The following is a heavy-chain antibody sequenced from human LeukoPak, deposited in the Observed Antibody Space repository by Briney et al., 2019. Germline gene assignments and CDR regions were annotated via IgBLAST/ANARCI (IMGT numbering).Heavy chain of an antibody. J-gene: IGHJ6*02. CDR3: AKGKFPDGPTAGFGIRYYYYGMDV. CDR2: ISYDGSNK. Sequence: GGSLRLSCAASGFTFSSYAMHWVRQAPGKGLEWVAVISYDGSNKYYADSVKGRFTISRDNSKNPLYLQMNSLRAEDTAVYYCAKGKFPDGPTAGFGIRYYYYGMDVWGQGTTVTVSS. V-gene: IGHV3-30-3*01. D-gene: IGHD6-13*01. CDR1: GFTFSSYA.